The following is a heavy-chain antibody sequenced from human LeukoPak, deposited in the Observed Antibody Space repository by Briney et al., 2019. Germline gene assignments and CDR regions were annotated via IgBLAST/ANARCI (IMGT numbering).Heavy chain of an antibody. V-gene: IGHV4-38-2*02. J-gene: IGHJ4*02. CDR2: IYHSGST. D-gene: IGHD5-12*01. CDR1: GYSISSGYY. Sequence: SETLSLTCTVSGYSISSGYYWGWIRQPPGKGLEWIGSIYHSGSTYYNPSLKSRVTISINTSKNQFSLKLSSVTAADTAVYYCARRNGQDIVATFRRRYYFDYWGQGTLVTVSS. CDR3: ARRNGQDIVATFRRRYYFDY.